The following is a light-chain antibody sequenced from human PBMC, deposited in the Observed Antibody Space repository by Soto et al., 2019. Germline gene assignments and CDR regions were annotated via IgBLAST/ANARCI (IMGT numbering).Light chain of an antibody. Sequence: EIVLTQSAATLSFSPGERATLSCRASQSVSSYLAWYQQKPGQAPRLLIFDASNRATGIPARFSGSGSGTDFTLTISSLEPEDFAVYYCQQRSNWPPFTFGQGTRLEIK. CDR1: QSVSSY. V-gene: IGKV3-11*01. CDR3: QQRSNWPPFT. CDR2: DAS. J-gene: IGKJ5*01.